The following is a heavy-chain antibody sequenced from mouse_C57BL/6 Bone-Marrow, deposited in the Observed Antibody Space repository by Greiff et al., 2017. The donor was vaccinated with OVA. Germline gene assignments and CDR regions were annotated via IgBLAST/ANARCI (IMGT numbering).Heavy chain of an antibody. J-gene: IGHJ3*01. D-gene: IGHD2-2*01. CDR1: GYTFTSYW. CDR3: ARGGYDGSY. V-gene: IGHV1-59*01. Sequence: QVQLQQPGAELVRPGTSVKLSCKASGYTFTSYWMHWVKQRPGQGLEWIGVIDPSDSYTNYNQKFKGKATLTVDTSSSTAYMQLSSLTSEDSAVYYCARGGYDGSYWGQGTLVTVSA. CDR2: IDPSDSYT.